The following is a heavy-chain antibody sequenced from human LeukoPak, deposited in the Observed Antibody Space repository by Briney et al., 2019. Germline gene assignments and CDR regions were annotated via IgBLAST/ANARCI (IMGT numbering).Heavy chain of an antibody. CDR1: GFSPTTNKMG. Sequence: SGPTLLNPTQTLTLTFTFAGFSPTTNKMGVGWIRQPPGKALERLAPIYSDDDKHYRPTLERSITITKDTYKNQVVLTLTNMAPVETGTYYCAHRVAYSSRIKYWGQGTPVTVSS. J-gene: IGHJ4*02. CDR2: IYSDDDK. D-gene: IGHD6-19*01. CDR3: AHRVAYSSRIKY. V-gene: IGHV2-5*02.